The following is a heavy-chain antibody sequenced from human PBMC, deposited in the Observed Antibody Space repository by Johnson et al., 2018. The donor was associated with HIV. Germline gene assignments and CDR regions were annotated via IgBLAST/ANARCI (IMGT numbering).Heavy chain of an antibody. V-gene: IGHV3-7*03. CDR3: ARDQGLQLWRASFDS. D-gene: IGHD5-18*01. CDR2: IRQDGSEK. J-gene: IGHJ3*02. Sequence: VQLVESGGGLVQPGGSLKLSCAASGFTFSSYAMHWVRQAPGKGLEWVASIRQDGSEKYYVDSVKGRFTISSDNAKNSLFLHMNSLRADDTAMYYCARDQGLQLWRASFDSWGQWTMVRVS. CDR1: GFTFSSYA.